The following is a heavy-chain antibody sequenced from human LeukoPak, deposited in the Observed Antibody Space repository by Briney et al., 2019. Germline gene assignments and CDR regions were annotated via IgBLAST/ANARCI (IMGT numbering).Heavy chain of an antibody. CDR2: IYYTGST. D-gene: IGHD3-10*01. Sequence: RSSVTLSLTCTVSGGSISSHYWSWIRQPPGKGREWIGYIYYTGSTNYNPSLKSRVTISVDASKNQFFLKLSSVTAADTAVYYCARDPRGSGTDYWGQGTLVTVSS. CDR1: GGSISSHY. J-gene: IGHJ4*02. V-gene: IGHV4-59*11. CDR3: ARDPRGSGTDY.